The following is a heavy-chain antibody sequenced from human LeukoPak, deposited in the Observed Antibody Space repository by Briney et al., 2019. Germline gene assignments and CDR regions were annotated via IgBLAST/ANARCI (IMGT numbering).Heavy chain of an antibody. CDR3: AKEAIKTYYYDSSGHFDY. CDR1: GFTFSSYA. D-gene: IGHD3-22*01. Sequence: PGGSLRLSCAASGFTFSSYAMSWVRQAPGKGLEWVSAISGSGGSTYYADSVKGRFTISRDNSKNTPYLQMNSLRAEDTAVYYCAKEAIKTYYYDSSGHFDYWGQGTLVTVSS. J-gene: IGHJ4*02. CDR2: ISGSGGST. V-gene: IGHV3-23*01.